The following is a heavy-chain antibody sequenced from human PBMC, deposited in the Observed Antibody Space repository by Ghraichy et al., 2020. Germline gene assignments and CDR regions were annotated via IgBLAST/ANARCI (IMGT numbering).Heavy chain of an antibody. CDR2: ISYDGSNK. Sequence: GGSLRLSCAASGFTFSSYAMHWVRQAPGKGLEWVAVISYDGSNKYYADPVKGRLTISRDNSKNTLYLQMNSLRAEDTAVYYCARERWGSDFDYWGQGTLVTVSS. J-gene: IGHJ4*02. CDR3: ARERWGSDFDY. V-gene: IGHV3-30-3*01. D-gene: IGHD3-16*01. CDR1: GFTFSSYA.